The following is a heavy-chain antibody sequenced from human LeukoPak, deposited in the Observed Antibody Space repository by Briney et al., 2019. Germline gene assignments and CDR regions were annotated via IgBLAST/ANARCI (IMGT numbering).Heavy chain of an antibody. CDR2: ISPRGDIK. CDR3: AKDDAWLQYND. CDR1: GFTFSRHG. V-gene: IGHV3-23*01. Sequence: GGTLRLSCVTSGFTFSRHGMNWVRQAPGKGLEWVSGISPRGDIKYYVGSVKGRLTVSRDNSKNTLYLHINSLRDEDTAVYYCAKDDAWLQYNDWGQGTLVTVSS. D-gene: IGHD5-24*01. J-gene: IGHJ4*02.